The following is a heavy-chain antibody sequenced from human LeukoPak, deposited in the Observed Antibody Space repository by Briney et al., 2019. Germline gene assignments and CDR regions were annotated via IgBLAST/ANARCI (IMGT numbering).Heavy chain of an antibody. D-gene: IGHD3-10*01. CDR2: ISYDGSNK. CDR3: ARDGALLLWFGELLYGMDV. J-gene: IGHJ6*02. CDR1: GFTFSSYA. V-gene: IGHV3-30-3*01. Sequence: GGSLRLSYAASGFTFSSYAMHWVRQAPGKGLEWVAVISYDGSNKYYADSVKGRFTISRDNSKNTLYLQMNSLRAEDTAVYYCARDGALLLWFGELLYGMDVWGQGTTVTVSS.